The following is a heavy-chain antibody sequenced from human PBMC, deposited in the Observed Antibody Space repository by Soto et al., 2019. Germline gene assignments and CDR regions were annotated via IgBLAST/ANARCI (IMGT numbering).Heavy chain of an antibody. D-gene: IGHD2-2*01. CDR1: GDSVSSNSAA. V-gene: IGHV6-1*01. CDR2: TYYRSKWYN. CDR3: ARDEYQLLNYYSYGMDV. Sequence: PSQTLSLTCAISGDSVSSNSAAWNWIRQSPSRGLEWLGRTYYRSKWYNDYAVSVKSRITINPDTSKNQFSLQLNSVTPEDTAVYYCARDEYQLLNYYSYGMDVWGQGPTVTVSS. J-gene: IGHJ6*02.